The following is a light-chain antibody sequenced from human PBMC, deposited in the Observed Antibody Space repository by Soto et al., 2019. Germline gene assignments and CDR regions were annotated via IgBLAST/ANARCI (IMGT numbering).Light chain of an antibody. CDR1: QSVSSSY. CDR3: QQYSNWPPFT. V-gene: IGKV3-20*01. CDR2: GAS. Sequence: EIVLTQSPGTLSLSPGERATLSCRASQSVSSSYLAWYQQKPGQAPRLLIYGASSRATGIPDRFSGSGSGTDFTLTISRLEPEDFALYFCQQYSNWPPFTFGPGTKLDV. J-gene: IGKJ3*01.